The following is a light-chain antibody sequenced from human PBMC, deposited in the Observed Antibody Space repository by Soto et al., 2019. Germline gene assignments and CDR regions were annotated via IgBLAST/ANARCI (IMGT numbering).Light chain of an antibody. J-gene: IGKJ4*01. V-gene: IGKV1-12*01. CDR3: QQANSFPLT. Sequence: DLQMTQSPSTLSASVGDIVTTTCRASQNVENYLAWYQQKPGKAPKLLIYAASTLQSGVPSRFSGSGTGTDFTLTINSLQPEDFAVYYCQQANSFPLTFGGGTKVDIK. CDR1: QNVENY. CDR2: AAS.